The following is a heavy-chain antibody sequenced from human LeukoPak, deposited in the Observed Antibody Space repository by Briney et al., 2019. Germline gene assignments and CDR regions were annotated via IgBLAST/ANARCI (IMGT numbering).Heavy chain of an antibody. V-gene: IGHV1-2*02. J-gene: IGHJ3*02. Sequence: ASVKVSCMASGYTFTGYYKHWVRQAPGQGLEWMGWINPNSGGTNYAQKFQGRVTMTRDTSISTAYMELSRLRSDDTAVYYCARVGLRYPGGGPHDAFDIWGQGTMVTVSS. CDR1: GYTFTGYY. CDR2: INPNSGGT. CDR3: ARVGLRYPGGGPHDAFDI. D-gene: IGHD3-9*01.